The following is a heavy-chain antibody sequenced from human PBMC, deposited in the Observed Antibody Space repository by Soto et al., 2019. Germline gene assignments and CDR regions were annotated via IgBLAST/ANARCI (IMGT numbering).Heavy chain of an antibody. CDR1: GGSFSSNP. J-gene: IGHJ4*02. V-gene: IGHV1-69*01. D-gene: IGHD5-18*01. Sequence: QVQLVQSGSEVKKPGSSVKVSCKASGGSFSSNPISWVRQAPGQGLEWMAGIIPIFATVHYAQKFQGRVTITADESTSTAYVELTSLRSEDTAVYFCARGGRGYSSAPRYYFDYWGQGTLVTVSS. CDR3: ARGGRGYSSAPRYYFDY. CDR2: IIPIFATV.